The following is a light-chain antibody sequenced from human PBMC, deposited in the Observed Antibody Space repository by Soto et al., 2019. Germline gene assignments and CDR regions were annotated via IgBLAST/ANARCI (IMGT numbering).Light chain of an antibody. CDR3: HQYYGNPS. CDR1: QSVLHRSNNNNY. J-gene: IGKJ2*01. Sequence: DLVMTQSPASLAVSLGERATINCKSSQSVLHRSNNNNYLAWYQQKPGQPPKLLIYWTSTRESGVPERFSGSGAGTDFTLTINSLQAEDVAVYYCHQYYGNPSFGQGTKLEIK. CDR2: WTS. V-gene: IGKV4-1*01.